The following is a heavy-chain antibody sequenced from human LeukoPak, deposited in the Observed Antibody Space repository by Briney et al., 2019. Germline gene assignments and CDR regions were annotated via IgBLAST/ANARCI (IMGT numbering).Heavy chain of an antibody. CDR1: RFTFRNYE. Sequence: GGSLRLSCTASRFTFRNYEMNWVRQAPGKGLEWISYISTSGTTIYYADSVKGRFTISRDNSKNTLYLQMNSLRAEDTAVYYCAKSGFGDLNWFDPWGQGTLVTVSS. D-gene: IGHD3-10*01. J-gene: IGHJ5*02. CDR3: AKSGFGDLNWFDP. V-gene: IGHV3-48*03. CDR2: ISTSGTTI.